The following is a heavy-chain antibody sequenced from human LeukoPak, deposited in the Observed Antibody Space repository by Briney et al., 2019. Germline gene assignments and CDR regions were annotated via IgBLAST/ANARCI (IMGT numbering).Heavy chain of an antibody. CDR1: GFTVSSNY. CDR2: IYSGGST. V-gene: IGHV3-66*01. D-gene: IGHD6-6*01. Sequence: PGGSLRLSCAASGFTVSSNYMSWVRQAPGKGLEWVSVIYSGGSTYYADSVKGRFTFSRDNSKNTLYLQMNSLRAADTAVYYCARDKGTSYLSSFDYWGQGTLVTVSS. CDR3: ARDKGTSYLSSFDY. J-gene: IGHJ4*02.